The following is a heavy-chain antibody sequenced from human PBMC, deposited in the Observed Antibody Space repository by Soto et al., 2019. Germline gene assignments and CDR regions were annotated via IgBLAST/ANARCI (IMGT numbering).Heavy chain of an antibody. CDR1: GFTFSSYG. V-gene: IGHV3-30*18. CDR3: AKPSGSGSYYYYGMDV. J-gene: IGHJ6*02. CDR2: ISYDGSNK. Sequence: LRLSCAASGFTFSSYGMLWVRQAPGRGLEWVAVISYDGSNKYYADSVKGRFTISRDNSKNTLYLQMNSLRAEDTAVYYCAKPSGSGSYYYYGMDVWCQGTTVTVS. D-gene: IGHD1-26*01.